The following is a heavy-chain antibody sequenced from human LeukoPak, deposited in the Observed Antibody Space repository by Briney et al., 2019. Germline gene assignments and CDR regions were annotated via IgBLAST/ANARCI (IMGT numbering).Heavy chain of an antibody. Sequence: SSETPSLTCTVSGGSISSYYWSWIRQPPGKGLEWIGYIYYSGSTNYNPSLKSRVTISVDTSKNQFSLKLSSVTAADTAVYYCASAATGIVGASTNGAFDIWGQGTMVTVSS. D-gene: IGHD1-26*01. CDR3: ASAATGIVGASTNGAFDI. CDR1: GGSISSYY. J-gene: IGHJ3*02. CDR2: IYYSGST. V-gene: IGHV4-59*08.